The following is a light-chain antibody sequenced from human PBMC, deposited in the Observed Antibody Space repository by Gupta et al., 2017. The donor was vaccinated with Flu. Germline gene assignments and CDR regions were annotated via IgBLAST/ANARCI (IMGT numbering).Light chain of an antibody. V-gene: IGKV3-11*01. Sequence: EIVLTPPPAPLSSSPGERATLSCRASHGVGNFLSCYQQKPSQSPRLLIYDSSKRATGTPGSFSGRGSGTDFTLTISFLEPEDVALYYWHQRSDWPATFGGGTKIEIK. J-gene: IGKJ4*01. CDR3: HQRSDWPAT. CDR2: DSS. CDR1: HGVGNF.